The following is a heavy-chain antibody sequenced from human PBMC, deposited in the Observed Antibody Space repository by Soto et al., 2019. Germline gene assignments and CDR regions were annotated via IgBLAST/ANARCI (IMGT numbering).Heavy chain of an antibody. V-gene: IGHV1-18*01. CDR3: ASDRSSIAARRAFDI. CDR1: GYTFTSYG. J-gene: IGHJ3*02. CDR2: ISAYNGNT. Sequence: ASVKVSCKASGYTFTSYGISWVRQAPGQGLEWMGWISAYNGNTNYAQKLQGRVTMTTDTSTSTAYMELRSLRSDDTAVYYCASDRSSIAARRAFDIWGQGTMVTVSS. D-gene: IGHD6-6*01.